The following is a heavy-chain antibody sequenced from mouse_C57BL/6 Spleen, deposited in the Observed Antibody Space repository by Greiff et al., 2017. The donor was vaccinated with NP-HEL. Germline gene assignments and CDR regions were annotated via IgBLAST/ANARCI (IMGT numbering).Heavy chain of an antibody. CDR3: ARGGTRAMDY. CDR2: ISSGSSTI. D-gene: IGHD1-1*01. V-gene: IGHV5-17*01. J-gene: IGHJ4*01. Sequence: EVQLQESGGGLVKLGGSLKLSCAASGFTFSDYGMHWVRQAPEKGLEWVAYISSGSSTIYYADTVKGRFTISRDNAKNTLFLQMTSLRSEDTAMYYCARGGTRAMDYWGQGTSVTVSS. CDR1: GFTFSDYG.